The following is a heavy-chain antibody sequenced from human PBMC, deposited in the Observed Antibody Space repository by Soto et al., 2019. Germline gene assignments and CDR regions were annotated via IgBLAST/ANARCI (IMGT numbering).Heavy chain of an antibody. V-gene: IGHV1-69*01. Sequence: QVQLVQSGAEVKKPGSSVKVSCKASGGTFSSYAISWVRQAPGQGLEWMGGIIPIFGTANYAQKFQGRVTITADESTSTAYMELSSLRSEDTAVYYCASGRVLRYFDWLVLFDYWGQGTLVTVSS. J-gene: IGHJ4*02. CDR2: IIPIFGTA. CDR3: ASGRVLRYFDWLVLFDY. D-gene: IGHD3-9*01. CDR1: GGTFSSYA.